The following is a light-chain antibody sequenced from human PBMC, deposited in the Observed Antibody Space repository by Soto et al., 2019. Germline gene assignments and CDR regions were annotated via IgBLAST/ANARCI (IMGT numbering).Light chain of an antibody. CDR3: QQYFNTPPP. Sequence: DIVMTQSPDSLAVSLGERATINCKSSQSVLYSSNTQNSLAWYQQRPGQPPKLLISWASTRESGVPDRFSGRGSGTDFTLSINNLQSEDVAVYYCQQYFNTPPPFGQGTKVQIK. V-gene: IGKV4-1*01. CDR1: QSVLYSSNTQNS. J-gene: IGKJ1*01. CDR2: WAS.